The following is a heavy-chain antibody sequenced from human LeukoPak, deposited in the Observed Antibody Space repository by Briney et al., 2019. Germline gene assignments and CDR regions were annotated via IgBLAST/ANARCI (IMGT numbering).Heavy chain of an antibody. Sequence: ASVRVSCKASGYTFTSYGISWVRQAPGQGGERMGWISAYKGNTNYTQKLQGRVPMTTDTSTSTAYMELRSLRSDATAVYYCARDLAAAKIYWGQGTLVTVSS. D-gene: IGHD2-15*01. V-gene: IGHV1-18*01. J-gene: IGHJ4*02. CDR3: ARDLAAAKIY. CDR1: GYTFTSYG. CDR2: ISAYKGNT.